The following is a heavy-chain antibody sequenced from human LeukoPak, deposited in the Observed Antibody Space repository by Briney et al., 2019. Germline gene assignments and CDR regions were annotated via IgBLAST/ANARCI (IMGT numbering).Heavy chain of an antibody. D-gene: IGHD1-26*01. J-gene: IGHJ4*02. Sequence: PGGSLRLSCAASGFIFSSYGMHWVRQAPGKGLEWVAVIWYDGSNKYYADSVKGRFTISRDNSKNTLYLQMNSLRAEDTAVYYCAKQSYYNRGGFDYWGQGTLVTVSS. CDR2: IWYDGSNK. V-gene: IGHV3-33*06. CDR1: GFIFSSYG. CDR3: AKQSYYNRGGFDY.